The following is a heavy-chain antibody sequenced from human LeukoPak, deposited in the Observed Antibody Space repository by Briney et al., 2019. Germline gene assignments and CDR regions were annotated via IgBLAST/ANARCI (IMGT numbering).Heavy chain of an antibody. V-gene: IGHV1-69*13. CDR1: GDTFNRDP. CDR3: ATDFYRGRQFDY. D-gene: IGHD2/OR15-2a*01. J-gene: IGHJ4*02. Sequence: SVKVSCKASGDTFNRDPISWVRQAPGQGLEWMGGIIPIFGTANYAQNFQGRLTIAADESRRTAYMELGSLRSEDTAVYYCATDFYRGRQFDYWGQGTLVTVSS. CDR2: IIPIFGTA.